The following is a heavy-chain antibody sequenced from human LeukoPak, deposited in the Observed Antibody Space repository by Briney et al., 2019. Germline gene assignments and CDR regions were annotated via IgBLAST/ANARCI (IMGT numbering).Heavy chain of an antibody. CDR3: ARAYGSGSYYLDAFDI. CDR2: IYYSGST. D-gene: IGHD3-10*01. V-gene: IGHV4-59*08. Sequence: SETLSLTCTVSGDSDSSYYWSWIRQPPGKELEYIGYIYYSGSTNYNPSLRSRVTMSVDTSKNQFSLRLSSVTAADTAVYYCARAYGSGSYYLDAFDIWGQGTMVTVSS. CDR1: GDSDSSYY. J-gene: IGHJ3*02.